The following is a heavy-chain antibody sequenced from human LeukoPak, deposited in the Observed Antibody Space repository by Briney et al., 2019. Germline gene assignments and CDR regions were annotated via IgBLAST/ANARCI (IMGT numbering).Heavy chain of an antibody. D-gene: IGHD4-17*01. CDR3: AKDREDYGLDY. V-gene: IGHV3-30*18. J-gene: IGHJ4*02. CDR2: ISYDGSNK. Sequence: GSLRLSCAASGFTFSSYGMHWVRQAPGKGLEWVAVISYDGSNKYYADSVKGRFTISRDNSKNTLYLQMNSLRAEDTAVYYCAKDREDYGLDYWGQGTLVTVSS. CDR1: GFTFSSYG.